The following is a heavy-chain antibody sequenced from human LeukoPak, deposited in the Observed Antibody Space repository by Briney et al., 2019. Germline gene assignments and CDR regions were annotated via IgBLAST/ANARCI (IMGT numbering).Heavy chain of an antibody. V-gene: IGHV4-61*01. CDR3: ARDFDYGDYGGHAFDI. CDR2: IYYSGTTT. Sequence: SETLSLTCTVSGGSVSSGSYYWSWIRQPPGKGLEWIGYIYYSGTTTNYNPSLKSRVTISVDTSKNQFSLKLSSVTAADTAVYYRARDFDYGDYGGHAFDIWGQGTMVTVSS. CDR1: GGSVSSGSYY. D-gene: IGHD4-17*01. J-gene: IGHJ3*02.